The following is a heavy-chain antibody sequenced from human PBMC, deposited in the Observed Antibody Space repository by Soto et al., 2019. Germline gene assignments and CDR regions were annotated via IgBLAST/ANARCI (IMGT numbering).Heavy chain of an antibody. CDR1: KFTFASYV. D-gene: IGHD4-4*01. J-gene: IGHJ4*02. V-gene: IGHV3-30*04. CDR2: ISFDGTNK. CDR3: ARDAPRDDYSNF. Sequence: GGSLRLSCTASKFTFASYVMRWVRQAPGEGLEWVALISFDGTNKYYADSVKGRFTISRDNAKNTLYLQMNSLRAEDTAVYYCARDAPRDDYSNFWRQGTLVTVSS.